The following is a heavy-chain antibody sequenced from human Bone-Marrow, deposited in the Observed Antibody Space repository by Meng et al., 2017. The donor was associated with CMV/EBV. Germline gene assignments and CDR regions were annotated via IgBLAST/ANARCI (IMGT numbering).Heavy chain of an antibody. Sequence: GGSLRLSCAASGFTFSSCSMNWVRQAPGKGLEWVSYISSGSSYIYYADSVKGRFTISRDNAKNSLYLQMNSLRAEDTAVYYCARVGGRRLGFFDYWGQGTLVTVSS. V-gene: IGHV3-21*01. J-gene: IGHJ4*02. CDR1: GFTFSSCS. CDR3: ARVGGRRLGFFDY. D-gene: IGHD3-16*01. CDR2: ISSGSSYI.